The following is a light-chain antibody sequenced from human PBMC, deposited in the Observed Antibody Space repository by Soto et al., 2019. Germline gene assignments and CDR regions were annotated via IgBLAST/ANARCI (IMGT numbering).Light chain of an antibody. V-gene: IGKV1-8*01. CDR1: KGISCD. J-gene: IGKJ4*01. CDR2: AAS. CDR3: QQYYRYTLA. Sequence: AIRMTQSLSSLSAYTGDRVTITCRASKGISCDLAWYQQNPGKAPKLLIYAASTFQSGVSSRFIGSRSGTDFTLNISRLQSEDFTNYSCQQYYRYTLAYGGRNKGEIK.